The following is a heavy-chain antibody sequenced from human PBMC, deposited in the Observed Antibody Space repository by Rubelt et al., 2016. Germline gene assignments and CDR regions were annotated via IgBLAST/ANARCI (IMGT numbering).Heavy chain of an antibody. CDR1: GGSFSGYY. Sequence: QVQLQQWGAGLLKPSETLSLTCAVYGGSFSGYYWSWTRQPPGKGLEWIGEINHSGSTNDNPSLKSRVTTAVAPTTNQFSLELASVSAAEPAVFYGARGLFHSGSWGQGPLATVSS. CDR3: ARGLFHSGS. D-gene: IGHD2-21*01. CDR2: INHSGST. V-gene: IGHV4-34*01. J-gene: IGHJ5*02.